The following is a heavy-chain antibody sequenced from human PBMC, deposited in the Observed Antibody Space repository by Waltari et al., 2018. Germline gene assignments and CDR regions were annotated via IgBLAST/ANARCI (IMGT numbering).Heavy chain of an antibody. J-gene: IGHJ3*01. CDR1: GYAFSGFY. CDR3: ARDQYGGYPPNAFDL. V-gene: IGHV1-2*02. Sequence: QAQLMQSGAEVKQPGASVKVSCKASGYAFSGFYIHWVRQAPGQGLEWMVWINPNSGDTHHAQKFQDSVTLTRDTSITTTYLELSSLTSDDAAVYFCARDQYGGYPPNAFDLWGQGTKVTVSS. CDR2: INPNSGDT. D-gene: IGHD3-16*02.